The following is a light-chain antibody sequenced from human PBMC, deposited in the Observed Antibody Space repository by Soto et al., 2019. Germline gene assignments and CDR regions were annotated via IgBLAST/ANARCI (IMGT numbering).Light chain of an antibody. V-gene: IGKV1-33*01. J-gene: IGKJ3*01. CDR2: DAS. Sequence: DIQMTQSPSSLSASVGDRVTITCQASQDISNYLNWYQQKPGKAPKLLIYDASNLETGVPSRFSGSGSGTDFTFNISSLQPEDIATYYCQQYDNLPPEFTFGPGTKVDIK. CDR3: QQYDNLPPEFT. CDR1: QDISNY.